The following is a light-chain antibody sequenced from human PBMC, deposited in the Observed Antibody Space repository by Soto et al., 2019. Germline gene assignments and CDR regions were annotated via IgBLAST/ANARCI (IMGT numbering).Light chain of an antibody. CDR3: QKYYSVPRT. Sequence: DIVMTQSPDSLAVSLGERATINCKSSQSVLYSSDNRNYLAWYQQKPRQPPKLLIYWASTRESGVPDRFSGSGYGTDFSLTISSLQAEDVAVYYCQKYYSVPRTFGQGTKVEVK. V-gene: IGKV4-1*01. CDR2: WAS. J-gene: IGKJ1*01. CDR1: QSVLYSSDNRNY.